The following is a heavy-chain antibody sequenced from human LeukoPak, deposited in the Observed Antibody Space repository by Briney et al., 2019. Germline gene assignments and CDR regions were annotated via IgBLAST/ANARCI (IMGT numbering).Heavy chain of an antibody. CDR3: ARQHGSGSYYSRAIDY. CDR2: IYPGDSDT. D-gene: IGHD3-10*01. Sequence: GESLKISFQAPGSRFTTCWIGWVRPMPGKGLEWMGIIYPGDSDTRYSPSFQGQVTISPDKSISTAYLQWSSLKASDTAMYYCARQHGSGSYYSRAIDYWGQGTLVTVSS. V-gene: IGHV5-51*01. J-gene: IGHJ4*02. CDR1: GSRFTTCW.